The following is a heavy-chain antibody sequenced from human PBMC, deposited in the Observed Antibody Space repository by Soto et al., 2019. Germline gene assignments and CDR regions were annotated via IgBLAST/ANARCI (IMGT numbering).Heavy chain of an antibody. V-gene: IGHV4-4*02. Sequence: SETLSLTCAVSGGSISRSNLWSCVRQPPGKGLEWIGEIYHSGSTNYHPSLKSRVTISVDKSKNQFSLKLTSLTAADTAVYYCARSITFDWLFFDNWGQGTLVNVSS. CDR2: IYHSGST. CDR3: ARSITFDWLFFDN. J-gene: IGHJ4*02. CDR1: GGSISRSNL. D-gene: IGHD3-9*01.